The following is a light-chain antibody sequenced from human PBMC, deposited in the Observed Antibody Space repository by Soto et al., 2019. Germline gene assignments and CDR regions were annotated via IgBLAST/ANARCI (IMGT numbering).Light chain of an antibody. J-gene: IGLJ1*01. CDR2: DVS. CDR1: STDIGSYNY. CDR3: NSYTTSSTRV. Sequence: QSALTQPASVSGSPGQSITISCTGTSTDIGSYNYVSWYQQHPGKAPKLMIYDVSDRPSGVSTRFSGSKSGNTASLTISGLQTEDEADYYCNSYTTSSTRVFGPGTKLTVL. V-gene: IGLV2-14*03.